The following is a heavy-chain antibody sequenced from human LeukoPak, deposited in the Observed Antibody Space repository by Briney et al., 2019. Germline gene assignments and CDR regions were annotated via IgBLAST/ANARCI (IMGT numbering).Heavy chain of an antibody. V-gene: IGHV5-51*01. Sequence: GESLKISCKASEYHFTSYWIGWVRQMPGKGLEWMGIIYPGDSDTRYSPSFQGQVTISADKSISTAYLQWSSLKASDTAMYYCARQYQLLYDAFDIWGQGTMVTVSS. CDR3: ARQYQLLYDAFDI. CDR2: IYPGDSDT. D-gene: IGHD2-2*02. CDR1: EYHFTSYW. J-gene: IGHJ3*02.